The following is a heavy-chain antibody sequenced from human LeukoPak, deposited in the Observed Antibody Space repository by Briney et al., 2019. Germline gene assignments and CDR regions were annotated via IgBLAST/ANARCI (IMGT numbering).Heavy chain of an antibody. D-gene: IGHD3-22*01. CDR1: GITFSNYA. CDR2: ISGSGGST. Sequence: GGSLRLSCAASGITFSNYAMSWVRQAPGKGLEWVSEISGSGGSTYYADSVKGRFTLSRDNSKNMVYLQMNSLRAEDTAVYYCASGDYYEWGQGILVTVSS. CDR3: ASGDYYE. J-gene: IGHJ4*02. V-gene: IGHV3-23*01.